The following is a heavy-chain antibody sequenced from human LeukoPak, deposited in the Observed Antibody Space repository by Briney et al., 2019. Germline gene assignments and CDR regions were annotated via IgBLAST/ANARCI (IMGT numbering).Heavy chain of an antibody. V-gene: IGHV3-9*01. J-gene: IGHJ5*02. D-gene: IGHD2-15*01. Sequence: PGGSLRLSCAASGFRFADYAMHWVRQAPGKGLEWVSGITWNGGHIGYAESVQGRFTISRDNAKNSLHLQMNSLTSDDTALYYCTRDISGGYFNWFDPWGQGTLVFVSS. CDR1: GFRFADYA. CDR2: ITWNGGHI. CDR3: TRDISGGYFNWFDP.